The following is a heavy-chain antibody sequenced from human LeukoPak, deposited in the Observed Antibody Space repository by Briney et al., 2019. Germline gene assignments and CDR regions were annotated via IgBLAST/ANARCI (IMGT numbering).Heavy chain of an antibody. CDR1: GGTFTSYA. CDR3: ASENYYGSGSFDY. D-gene: IGHD3-10*01. J-gene: IGHJ4*02. CDR2: INAGNGNT. Sequence: ASVRVSCTASGGTFTSYAMHWVRQAPGQRLEWMGWINAGNGNTKYSQKFQGRVTITRDTSASTAYMKLSSLRSEDTAVYYCASENYYGSGSFDYWGQGTLVTVSS. V-gene: IGHV1-3*01.